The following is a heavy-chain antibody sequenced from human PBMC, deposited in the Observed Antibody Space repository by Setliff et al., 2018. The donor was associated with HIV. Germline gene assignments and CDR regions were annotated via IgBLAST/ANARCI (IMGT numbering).Heavy chain of an antibody. CDR3: TKDVTPVAGGFDS. J-gene: IGHJ4*02. CDR2: ISQNGRSV. V-gene: IGHV3-9*03. Sequence: TGGSLRLSCAASGFTFDDYAMHWVRQVPGKGLEWVSGISQNGRSVGYADSVKGRFTISRDSAKNSVFLQMNSLRVEDMALYYCTKDVTPVAGGFDSWGQGTLVTVSS. CDR1: GFTFDDYA. D-gene: IGHD4-4*01.